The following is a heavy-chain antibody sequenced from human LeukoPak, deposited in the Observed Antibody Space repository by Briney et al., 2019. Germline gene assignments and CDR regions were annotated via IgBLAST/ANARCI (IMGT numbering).Heavy chain of an antibody. Sequence: ASVKVSCKASGYTFTSYDINWVRQAPGQGLEWMGWISAYNGNTNYAQKLQGRVTMTTDTSTSTAYMELRSLRSDDTAVYYCATSSTSTPFSFDPWGQGTLVTVSS. CDR1: GYTFTSYD. CDR3: ATSSTSTPFSFDP. V-gene: IGHV1-18*01. J-gene: IGHJ5*02. CDR2: ISAYNGNT. D-gene: IGHD2/OR15-2a*01.